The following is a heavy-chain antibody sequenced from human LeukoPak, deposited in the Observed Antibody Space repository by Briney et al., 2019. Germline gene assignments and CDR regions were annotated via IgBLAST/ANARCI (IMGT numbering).Heavy chain of an antibody. CDR1: GYTFTGYC. V-gene: IGHV1-2*02. Sequence: ASVKVPCKASGYTFTGYCMHWVRQAPGQGLEWMGWINPNSGGTNYAQKFQGRVTMTRDTSISTAYMELSRLRSDDTAVYYCASLDKGNDVVFDYWGQGTLVTVSS. J-gene: IGHJ4*02. CDR3: ASLDKGNDVVFDY. CDR2: INPNSGGT. D-gene: IGHD1-1*01.